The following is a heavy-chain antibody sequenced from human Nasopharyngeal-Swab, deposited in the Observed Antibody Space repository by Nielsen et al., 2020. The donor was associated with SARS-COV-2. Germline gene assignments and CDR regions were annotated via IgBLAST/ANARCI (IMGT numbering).Heavy chain of an antibody. J-gene: IGHJ3*02. CDR3: ARPGVWFGELKNDAFDI. V-gene: IGHV4-38-2*01. Sequence: PGKGLERIGSIYHSGSTYYNPSLKSRVTISVDTSKNQFSLKLSSVTAADTAVYYCARPGVWFGELKNDAFDIWGQGTMVTVSS. CDR2: IYHSGST. D-gene: IGHD3-10*01.